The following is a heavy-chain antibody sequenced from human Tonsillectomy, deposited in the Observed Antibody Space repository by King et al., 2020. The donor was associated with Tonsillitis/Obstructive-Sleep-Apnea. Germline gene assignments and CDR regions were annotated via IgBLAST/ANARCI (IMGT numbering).Heavy chain of an antibody. D-gene: IGHD6-13*01. V-gene: IGHV3-49*04. CDR2: IRSKVNGETI. J-gene: IGHJ6*03. CDR1: GFSFGDYA. CDR3: TRAVGQQLGDYYYYYMDV. Sequence: VQLVESGGGLVQPGRSLRLSCIASGFSFGDYAMSWVRQAPGKGLEWVGFIRSKVNGETIEYAASVKGRFTISRDDSKSIAYLQMNSLKTEDTAVYFCTRAVGQQLGDYYYYYMDVWGKGTTVTVSS.